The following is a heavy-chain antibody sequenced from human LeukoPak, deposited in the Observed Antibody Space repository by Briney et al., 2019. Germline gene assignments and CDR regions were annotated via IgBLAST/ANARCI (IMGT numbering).Heavy chain of an antibody. CDR2: INHSGST. CDR1: GGSFSGYY. D-gene: IGHD2-2*01. J-gene: IGHJ4*02. CDR3: ARGRWGYCGSTSCYAPFDY. V-gene: IGHV4-34*01. Sequence: SETLSLTCAVYGGSFSGYYWSWIRQPPGKGLEWIGEINHSGSTNYNPSLKSRVTISVDTSKNQFSLKLSSVTAADTAVYYCARGRWGYCGSTSCYAPFDYWGQGTLVTVSS.